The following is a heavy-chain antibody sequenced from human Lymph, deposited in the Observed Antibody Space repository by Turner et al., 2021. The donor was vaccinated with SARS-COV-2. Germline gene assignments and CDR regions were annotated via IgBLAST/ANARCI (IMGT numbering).Heavy chain of an antibody. CDR1: GFTFSSYG. CDR2: IWYDGSNK. J-gene: IGHJ6*02. D-gene: IGHD6-13*01. V-gene: IGHV3-33*01. Sequence: QVQLVDSGGGVVQPGMSLRLSCAASGFTFSSYGMHWVRQAPGKGLEWVAVIWYDGSNKFYADSVKGRFTISRDNSKNTLYLQMNSLRAEDTAVYYCARALAAAGTDGVDVWGQGTTVTVSS. CDR3: ARALAAAGTDGVDV.